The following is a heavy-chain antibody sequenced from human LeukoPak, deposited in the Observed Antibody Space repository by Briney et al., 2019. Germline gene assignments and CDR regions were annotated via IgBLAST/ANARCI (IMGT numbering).Heavy chain of an antibody. Sequence: RGSLRLSCAASGFTFSSYSINWVRQATGQGLEWVSSISSSSSYIYYANSVKGRFTISRDNAKKSLYLQMNSLRAEDTAVYYCARDFYYDSSNDAFDIWGQGTMVTVSS. CDR2: ISSSSSYI. D-gene: IGHD3-22*01. CDR3: ARDFYYDSSNDAFDI. CDR1: GFTFSSYS. V-gene: IGHV3-21*01. J-gene: IGHJ3*02.